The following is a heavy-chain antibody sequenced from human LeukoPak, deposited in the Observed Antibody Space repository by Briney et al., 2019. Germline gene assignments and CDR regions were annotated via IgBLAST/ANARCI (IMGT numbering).Heavy chain of an antibody. J-gene: IGHJ4*02. CDR2: INHSGST. Sequence: PSETLSLTCAVYGGSFSGYCWSWIRQPPGKGLEWIGEINHSGSTNYNPSLKSRVTISVDTSKNQFSLKLSSVTAADTAVYYCARVDYDFWSGYPYYFDYWGQGTLVTVSS. D-gene: IGHD3-3*01. CDR3: ARVDYDFWSGYPYYFDY. V-gene: IGHV4-34*01. CDR1: GGSFSGYC.